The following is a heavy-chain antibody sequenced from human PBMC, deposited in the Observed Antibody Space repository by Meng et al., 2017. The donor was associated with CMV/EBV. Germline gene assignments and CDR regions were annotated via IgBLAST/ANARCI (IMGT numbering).Heavy chain of an antibody. CDR1: GFTVSSNS. J-gene: IGHJ5*02. Sequence: GGSLSLSCAASGFTVSSNSMSWVRQAPGKGQEWVSVIYSGSSKYSADSVQGRFTISRDNSKNTLYLQMNSLRAEDTAVYYCASMVVTRGWFDPWGQGTLVTVSS. D-gene: IGHD4/OR15-4a*01. CDR2: IYSGSSK. CDR3: ASMVVTRGWFDP. V-gene: IGHV3-53*01.